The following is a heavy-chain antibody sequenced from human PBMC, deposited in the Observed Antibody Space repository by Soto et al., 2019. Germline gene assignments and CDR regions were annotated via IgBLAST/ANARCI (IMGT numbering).Heavy chain of an antibody. CDR1: GGSMSTSAYY. CDR2: IYYSGST. V-gene: IGHV4-31*03. CDR3: ARHVSAVGRRGYFDF. Sequence: SETLSLTCTVSGGSMSTSAYYWSWIRQHPGKGLEWIGYIYYSGSTFYNPSLMSRVTISVDTSKHQFSLKMTSVTAADTAIYYCARHVSAVGRRGYFDFWGLGTLVTVSS. J-gene: IGHJ4*02. D-gene: IGHD5-18*01.